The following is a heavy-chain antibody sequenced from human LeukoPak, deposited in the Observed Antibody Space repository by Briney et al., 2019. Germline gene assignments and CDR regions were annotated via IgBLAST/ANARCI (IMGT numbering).Heavy chain of an antibody. D-gene: IGHD4-17*01. CDR3: ARVGGAVTAPRGAFDI. CDR2: INPNNGGT. J-gene: IGHJ3*02. Sequence: ASVKVSCKASGYTFTSYDINWVRQATGQGLEWMGWINPNNGGTNCAQKFQGWVTMTRDTSISTAYMELSRLRSDDTAVYYCARVGGAVTAPRGAFDIWGQGTMVTVSS. CDR1: GYTFTSYD. V-gene: IGHV1-2*04.